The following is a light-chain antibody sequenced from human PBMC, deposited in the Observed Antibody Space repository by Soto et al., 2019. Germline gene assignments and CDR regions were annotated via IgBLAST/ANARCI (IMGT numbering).Light chain of an antibody. V-gene: IGLV1-44*01. CDR3: AAWDDNLNGL. J-gene: IGLJ3*02. CDR1: GSNIGTNT. Sequence: QSVLTQPPSASGTPGQGVTISCSGSGSNIGTNTVNWYQHLPGTAPKLLIYNNDQRPSGVPDRFSGSKSGTSASLAISGLRAEDEADYYCAAWDDNLNGLFGGGTKLTVL. CDR2: NND.